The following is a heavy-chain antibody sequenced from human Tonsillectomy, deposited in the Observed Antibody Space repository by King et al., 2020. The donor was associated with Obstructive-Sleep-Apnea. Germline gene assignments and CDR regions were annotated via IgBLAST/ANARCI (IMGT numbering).Heavy chain of an antibody. D-gene: IGHD5-18*01. CDR2: INHSGST. J-gene: IGHJ6*02. Sequence: VQLQQWGAGLLKPSETLSLTCAVYGGSFSDYYWTWIRQPPGMGLEWIGEINHSGSTNSNPSLKSRVTISVDTSKNQFSLKLNSVTAADTAVYYCAREHTAKAGGMDGWGQGTTVTVSS. V-gene: IGHV4-34*01. CDR3: AREHTAKAGGMDG. CDR1: GGSFSDYY.